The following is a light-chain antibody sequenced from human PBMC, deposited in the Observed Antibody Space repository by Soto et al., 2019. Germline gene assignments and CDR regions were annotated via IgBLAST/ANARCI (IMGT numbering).Light chain of an antibody. J-gene: IGLJ1*01. V-gene: IGLV2-14*01. CDR1: SSDVGGYKY. Sequence: QSALAQPASVSGSPGQSITISCTRTSSDVGGYKYVSWYQQHPGKAPKLMIYEVSNRPSGVSNRFSGSKSGNTTSLTISGLQAEDEADYYCTPYTSSNTLYVFGTGTKVTVL. CDR2: EVS. CDR3: TPYTSSNTLYV.